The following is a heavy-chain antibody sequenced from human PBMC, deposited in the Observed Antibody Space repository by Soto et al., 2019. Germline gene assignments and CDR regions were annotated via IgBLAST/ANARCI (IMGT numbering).Heavy chain of an antibody. CDR1: GFTFGKNA. J-gene: IGHJ4*02. Sequence: GGSLRLSCAASGFTFGKNAMAWVRQAPGKGLQWVSAVSYSGSDTFYTDSVKGRFTVSRDNSRGTLYLHMNGLRADDTAVYYCAKALKGSSGYYYTDYFDYWGQGTLVTVSS. CDR2: VSYSGSDT. CDR3: AKALKGSSGYYYTDYFDY. D-gene: IGHD3-22*01. V-gene: IGHV3-23*01.